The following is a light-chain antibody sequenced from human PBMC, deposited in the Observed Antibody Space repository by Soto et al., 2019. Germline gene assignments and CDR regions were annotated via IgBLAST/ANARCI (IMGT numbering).Light chain of an antibody. CDR1: QSVSGY. Sequence: EIVLTQSPATLSLSPGERATLSCRASQSVSGYLAWYQQRPGQAPRLLIYDTSNRATDIPARFSGSGSGTDFTLTISSLEPEDFAVYYCQQRINWPFTFGPGTKVDSK. CDR2: DTS. CDR3: QQRINWPFT. V-gene: IGKV3-11*01. J-gene: IGKJ3*01.